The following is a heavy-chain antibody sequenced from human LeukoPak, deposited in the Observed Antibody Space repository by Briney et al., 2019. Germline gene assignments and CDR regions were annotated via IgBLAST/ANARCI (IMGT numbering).Heavy chain of an antibody. CDR1: GYIFTAYY. D-gene: IGHD4-17*01. CDR2: IHPSSGGT. Sequence: ASVKASCKASGYIFTAYYIHWVRQAPGQGLEWVGRIHPSSGGTEYAQRFQGRVTVTRDTSISTAYVELSRLTSDDTAVYYCARNYGDLDYWGQGTLVTVSS. V-gene: IGHV1-2*06. J-gene: IGHJ4*02. CDR3: ARNYGDLDY.